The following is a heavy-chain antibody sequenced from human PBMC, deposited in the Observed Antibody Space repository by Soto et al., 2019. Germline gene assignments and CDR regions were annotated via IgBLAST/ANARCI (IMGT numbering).Heavy chain of an antibody. J-gene: IGHJ4*02. D-gene: IGHD1-1*01. CDR3: ARDDDFPDNGLDY. CDR2: ILADRSRQ. V-gene: IGHV3-33*01. Sequence: QVQLVESGGGVVQPGRSLRLSCAVSGFTFSKHGMHWVRQAPGKGLEWVAVILADRSRQHYGDSVKGRFTISRDNAKNTLFLLMESLRAEDTAVYYCARDDDFPDNGLDYWGQGILVTVSS. CDR1: GFTFSKHG.